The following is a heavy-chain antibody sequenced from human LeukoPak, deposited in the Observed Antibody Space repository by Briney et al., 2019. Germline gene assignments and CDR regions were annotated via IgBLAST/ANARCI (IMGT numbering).Heavy chain of an antibody. D-gene: IGHD2-2*01. CDR1: GFSFSTYA. J-gene: IGHJ2*01. V-gene: IGHV3-23*01. Sequence: GGSLRLSCAASGFSFSTYAMTWVRQAPGKGLEWVSSISDTGGTTNYADSVKGRFTMSRDNSKNTLYLQLNSLRAEDTAVYYCARGVVPAAMRYWYFDLWGRGTLVTVSS. CDR3: ARGVVPAAMRYWYFDL. CDR2: ISDTGGTT.